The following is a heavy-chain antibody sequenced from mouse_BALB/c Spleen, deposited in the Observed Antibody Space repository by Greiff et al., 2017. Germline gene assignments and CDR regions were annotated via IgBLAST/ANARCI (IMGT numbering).Heavy chain of an antibody. V-gene: IGHV2-9*02. CDR2: IWAGGST. J-gene: IGHJ3*01. CDR3: ARGPYGNYEAY. CDR1: GFSLTSYG. Sequence: VQLKQSGPGLVAPSQSLSITCTVSGFSLTSYGVHWVRQPPGKGLEWLGVIWAGGSTNYNSALMSRLSISKDNSKGQVFLKMNSLQTDDTAMYYCARGPYGNYEAYWGQGTLVTVAA. D-gene: IGHD2-1*01.